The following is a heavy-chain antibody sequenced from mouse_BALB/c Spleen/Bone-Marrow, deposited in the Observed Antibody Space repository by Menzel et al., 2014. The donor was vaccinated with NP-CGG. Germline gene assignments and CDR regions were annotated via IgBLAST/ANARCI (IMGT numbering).Heavy chain of an antibody. D-gene: IGHD2-1*01. J-gene: IGHJ2*01. V-gene: IGHV1-82*01. CDR2: IYPGDGDI. Sequence: LEESGPELVKPGASVKISCKASGYAFSSSWMNWVKQRPGQGLEWIGRIYPGDGDINYNGNFKGKATLTADKSSSTAYVQLSGLTSVDSAVYFCVRGGNYRFDYWGQGTTLTVSS. CDR3: VRGGNYRFDY. CDR1: GYAFSSSW.